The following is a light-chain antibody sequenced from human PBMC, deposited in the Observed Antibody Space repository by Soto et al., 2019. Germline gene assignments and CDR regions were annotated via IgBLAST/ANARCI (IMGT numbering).Light chain of an antibody. CDR3: LQDYDYPIT. J-gene: IGKJ4*01. Sequence: AIQVTQSPSSLSASVGDRVTITCRASQGIRNDLGWYQQKPGKPPKLLIYATSRLQSGVPSRFSGSGSGTDFTLTISSLQPEDFATYYCLQDYDYPITFGGGTKVQIK. CDR1: QGIRND. CDR2: ATS. V-gene: IGKV1-6*01.